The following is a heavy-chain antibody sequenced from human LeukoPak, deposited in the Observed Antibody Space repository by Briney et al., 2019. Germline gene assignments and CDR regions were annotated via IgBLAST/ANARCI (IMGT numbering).Heavy chain of an antibody. CDR2: INHSGST. CDR1: GGSFSGYY. J-gene: IGHJ4*02. V-gene: IGHV4-34*01. D-gene: IGHD5-12*01. CDR3: ARGRGYSGYYYFDY. Sequence: SETLSLTCAVYGGSFSGYYWSWIRQPPGKGLEWIGEINHSGSTNYNPSLKSRVTISVDTSKNQFSLKLSSVTAADTAVYYCARGRGYSGYYYFDYWGQGTLVTVSS.